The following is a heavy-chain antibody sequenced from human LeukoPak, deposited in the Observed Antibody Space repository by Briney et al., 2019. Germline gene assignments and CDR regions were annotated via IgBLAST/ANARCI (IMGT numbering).Heavy chain of an antibody. CDR1: GFNFDDYA. CDR3: ARSHGDYSDSSGSRFDY. CDR2: INWKTGNG. Sequence: GGSLRLSCAVSGFNFDDYAMHWVRQAPGRGLEWVSGINWKTGNGIYADSVKGRFTISRDNAKNSLYLQMSSLRAEDTAVYYCARSHGDYSDSSGSRFDYWGQGALVTVSS. D-gene: IGHD3-22*01. J-gene: IGHJ4*02. V-gene: IGHV3-9*01.